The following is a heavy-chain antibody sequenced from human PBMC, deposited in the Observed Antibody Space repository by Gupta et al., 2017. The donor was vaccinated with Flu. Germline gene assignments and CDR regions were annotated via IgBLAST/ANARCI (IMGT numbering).Heavy chain of an antibody. V-gene: IGHV3-23*01. D-gene: IGHD3-3*01. CDR1: GFTFSSYA. CDR2: ISGSGGST. Sequence: EVQLLESGGGLVQPGGSLRLSCAASGFTFSSYAMSWVRQAPGKGLEWVSAISGSGGSTYYADSVKGRFTISRDNSKNTLYLQMNSLRAEDTAVYYCAKDPIFNYDFWSGSSPGYFDYWGQGTLVTVSS. CDR3: AKDPIFNYDFWSGSSPGYFDY. J-gene: IGHJ4*02.